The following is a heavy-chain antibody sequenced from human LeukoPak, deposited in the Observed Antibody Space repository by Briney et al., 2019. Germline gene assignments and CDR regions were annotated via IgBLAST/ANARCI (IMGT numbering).Heavy chain of an antibody. Sequence: SETLSLTCAVYGGSFSGYYWSWIRQPPGKGLEWIGEINHSGSTNYNLSLKSRVTISVDTSKNQFSLKLSSVTAADTAVYYCARGGRAIPTYYYDSSGYSYFDYWGQGTLVTVSS. V-gene: IGHV4-34*01. CDR2: INHSGST. CDR1: GGSFSGYY. CDR3: ARGGRAIPTYYYDSSGYSYFDY. J-gene: IGHJ4*02. D-gene: IGHD3-22*01.